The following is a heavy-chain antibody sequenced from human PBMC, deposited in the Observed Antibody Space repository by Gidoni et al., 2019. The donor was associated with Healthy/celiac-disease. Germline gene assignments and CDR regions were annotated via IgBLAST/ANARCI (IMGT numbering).Heavy chain of an antibody. V-gene: IGHV3-15*01. Sequence: EVQLVESGGGLVKPGGSLRLSCAASGFTFSNAWMSWVRQAPGKGLEWVGRNKSKTDGGTTDYAAPVKGRFTISRDDSKYTLYLQMNSLKTEDTAVYYCTTDRPIITIFGVVTGSRDYWGQGTLVTVSS. D-gene: IGHD3-3*01. CDR1: GFTFSNAW. CDR3: TTDRPIITIFGVVTGSRDY. J-gene: IGHJ4*02. CDR2: NKSKTDGGTT.